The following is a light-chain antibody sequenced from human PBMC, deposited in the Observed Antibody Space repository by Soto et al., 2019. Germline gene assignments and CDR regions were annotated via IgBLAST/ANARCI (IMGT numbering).Light chain of an antibody. V-gene: IGKV3-20*01. CDR3: QQYGSSGT. Sequence: EIVLTQSPGTLSLSTGERATLSCRASQSVSNNYLAWYQQKPGQAPRLLIYGASNRATGIPDRFSGSGSGTDFTLTISRLEPEDFAGYYCQQYGSSGTFGQGTKVDNK. CDR1: QSVSNNY. CDR2: GAS. J-gene: IGKJ1*01.